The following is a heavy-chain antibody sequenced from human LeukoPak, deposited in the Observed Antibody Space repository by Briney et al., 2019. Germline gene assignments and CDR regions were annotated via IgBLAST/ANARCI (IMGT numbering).Heavy chain of an antibody. D-gene: IGHD6-13*01. V-gene: IGHV3-74*01. J-gene: IGHJ4*02. Sequence: GGSLRLSCAASGFTFSNYWMHWVRQAPGKGLVWVSRINSDGSSRNYADSVKGRFTISRDNAKNTLYLQMNSPRAEDTAVYYCASASSHRIAAGGDYWGQGTLVTVSS. CDR3: ASASSHRIAAGGDY. CDR1: GFTFSNYW. CDR2: INSDGSSR.